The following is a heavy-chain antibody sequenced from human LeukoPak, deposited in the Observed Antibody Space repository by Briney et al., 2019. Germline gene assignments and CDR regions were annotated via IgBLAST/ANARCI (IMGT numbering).Heavy chain of an antibody. CDR3: AKGFGPLMEDY. D-gene: IGHD2-8*01. J-gene: IGHJ4*02. V-gene: IGHV3-23*01. CDR2: ISSSGTNT. CDR1: GFTFSSYT. Sequence: GGSLRLSCAASGFTFSSYTMYWVRQAPGKGLEWVSGISSSGTNTYYADSVKGRFTISRDNSKNTEYLQMNSLRAEDTAIYYCAKGFGPLMEDYWGQGTLVTVSS.